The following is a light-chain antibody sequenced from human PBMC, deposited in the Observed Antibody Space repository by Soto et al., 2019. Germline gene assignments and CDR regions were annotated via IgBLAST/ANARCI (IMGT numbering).Light chain of an antibody. CDR2: DAS. Sequence: EIVLTQSPATLSLSPGERATLSCRASQSVSSYLAWYQQKPGQAPRLLISDASNRATGLPARFSGGGSGTDFTLTSSSLEPEDFAVYYCQQRSKWPPTCGGGSKVEIK. CDR1: QSVSSY. V-gene: IGKV3-11*01. J-gene: IGKJ4*02. CDR3: QQRSKWPPT.